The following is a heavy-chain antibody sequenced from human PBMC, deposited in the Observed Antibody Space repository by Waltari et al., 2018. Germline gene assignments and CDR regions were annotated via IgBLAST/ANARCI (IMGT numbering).Heavy chain of an antibody. D-gene: IGHD3-22*01. CDR2: IYYTGSA. J-gene: IGHJ4*02. Sequence: QVQLQESGPGLVEPSGTLSLSCAVSGDSIRDSNWWGWVRQPPGKGLEWIGEIYYTGSANYNPSLKSRVVISVDKSKKQFSLKLSSVTAADTAVYYCAREHYDSSGSFDCWGQGTLVTVSS. CDR3: AREHYDSSGSFDC. CDR1: GDSIRDSNW. V-gene: IGHV4-4*02.